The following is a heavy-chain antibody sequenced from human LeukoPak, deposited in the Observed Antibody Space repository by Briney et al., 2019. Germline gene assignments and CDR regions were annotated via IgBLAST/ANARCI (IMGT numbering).Heavy chain of an antibody. D-gene: IGHD2-21*01. Sequence: SGGSLRLSCAASGFTFSSYAMSWVRQAPGRGLEWVSAISGSGGSTYYADSVKGRFTISRDNSKNTLYLQMNSLRAEDTAVYYCAKGGEAYCGGECSHDYWGQGTLVTVSS. J-gene: IGHJ4*02. CDR1: GFTFSSYA. V-gene: IGHV3-23*01. CDR3: AKGGEAYCGGECSHDY. CDR2: ISGSGGST.